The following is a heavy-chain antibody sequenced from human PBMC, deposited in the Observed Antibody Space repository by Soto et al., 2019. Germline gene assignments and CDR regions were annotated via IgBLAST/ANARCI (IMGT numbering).Heavy chain of an antibody. Sequence: QVQLQESGPGLVKPSGTLSLTCAVSGGSISSTNWWSWVRQPPGKGLEWIGEIHHSGSTNYNPSPRTRTTISVDTPNNPSSLTPSSVTAADTAVYYCARASDYSSNWFDPWGQGTLVTVSS. CDR2: IHHSGST. J-gene: IGHJ5*02. CDR1: GGSISSTNW. CDR3: ARASDYSSNWFDP. D-gene: IGHD4-4*01. V-gene: IGHV4-4*02.